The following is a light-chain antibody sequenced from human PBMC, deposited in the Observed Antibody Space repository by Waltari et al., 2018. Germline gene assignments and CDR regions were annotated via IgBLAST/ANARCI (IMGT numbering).Light chain of an antibody. Sequence: QCVLTQPPSASGTPGQRVTISCSGSSSNIGKNTVNWYQQLPGTAPKRVIYFNDQLPSGVPDRFSGSKSGTSASLAISGLQSEDEADVHCAVWDDSLNGLIFGGGTKLTVL. CDR3: AVWDDSLNGLI. J-gene: IGLJ2*01. V-gene: IGLV1-44*01. CDR1: SSNIGKNT. CDR2: FND.